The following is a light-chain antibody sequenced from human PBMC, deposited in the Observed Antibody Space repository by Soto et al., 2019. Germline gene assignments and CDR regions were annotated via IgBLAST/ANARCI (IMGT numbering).Light chain of an antibody. CDR1: RSNIGRNF. J-gene: IGLJ3*02. CDR3: ASCDDTLDAQV. CDR2: GNN. V-gene: IGLV1-47*01. Sequence: QSVLTQSPSASGTPGQRVTISCSGSRSNIGRNFVDWYQQVPGTAPRQLIQGNNERPSGVPDRFSGSNSGTSVSLAISGLRSDDEATYYCASCDDTLDAQVFGGGTKLTVL.